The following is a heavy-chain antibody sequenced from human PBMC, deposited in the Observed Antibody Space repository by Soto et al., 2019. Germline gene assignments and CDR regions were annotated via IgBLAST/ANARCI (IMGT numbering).Heavy chain of an antibody. Sequence: EVQLVETGGGLIQPGGSLRLSCAASGFTVSSNYMNWVRQAPGKGLEWVSVILSGGNTYYADSVKARFTISRDNSKNMLYLQMNSLKADDTAVYYCARDVGGGYYDYWGQGTLVTVSS. D-gene: IGHD3-16*01. J-gene: IGHJ4*02. CDR3: ARDVGGGYYDY. CDR2: ILSGGNT. V-gene: IGHV3-53*02. CDR1: GFTVSSNY.